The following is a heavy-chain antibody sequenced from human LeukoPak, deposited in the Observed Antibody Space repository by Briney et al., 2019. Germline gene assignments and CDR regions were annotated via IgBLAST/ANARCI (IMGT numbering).Heavy chain of an antibody. D-gene: IGHD3-3*01. V-gene: IGHV1-3*01. CDR2: INAGNGNT. J-gene: IGHJ6*02. CDR3: ARISLEWFSYYGMDV. CDR1: GYTFTSYA. Sequence: ASVKVSCKASGYTFTSYAMHWVRQAPGQRLEWMGWINAGNGNTKYSQKFQGRVTITRDTSASTAYMELSSLRSEDTAVYYCARISLEWFSYYGMDVWGQGTTVTVSS.